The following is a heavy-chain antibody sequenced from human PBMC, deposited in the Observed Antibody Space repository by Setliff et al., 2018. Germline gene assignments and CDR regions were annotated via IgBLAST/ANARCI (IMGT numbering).Heavy chain of an antibody. CDR2: IWDDGGNK. J-gene: IGHJ4*02. V-gene: IGHV3-33*06. CDR3: VKGSGFYDY. Sequence: PGGSLRLSCAASGFTFSTYRMHWVRQAPGKGLEWVAVIWDDGGNKYHADSVKGRFTISRDSSKNTLYLQMNNLRAEDTATYYCVKGSGFYDYWGQGAPVTVSS. CDR1: GFTFSTYR. D-gene: IGHD3-22*01.